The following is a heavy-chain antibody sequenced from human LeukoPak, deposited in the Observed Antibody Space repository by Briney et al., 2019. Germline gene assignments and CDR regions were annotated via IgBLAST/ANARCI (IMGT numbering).Heavy chain of an antibody. CDR1: GGSITNTKYY. D-gene: IGHD4-11*01. Sequence: SETLSRACTLSGGSITNTKYYWGWIRQPPGKGLEWIGSIYFTRSTYYNPSLKSRVTISVDTSKNQFSLKLRSVTAADTALYYCTRHTGYISGQYSNYEDSWGQGTLVTVSS. CDR3: TRHTGYISGQYSNYEDS. CDR2: IYFTRST. J-gene: IGHJ4*02. V-gene: IGHV4-39*01.